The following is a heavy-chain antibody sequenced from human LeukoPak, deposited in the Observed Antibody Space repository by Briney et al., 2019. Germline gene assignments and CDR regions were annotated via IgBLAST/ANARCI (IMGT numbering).Heavy chain of an antibody. D-gene: IGHD3-10*01. CDR2: IIPILGIA. CDR1: GGTFSSYA. V-gene: IGHV1-69*04. Sequence: ASVKVSCKASGGTFSSYAISWVRQAPGQGLEWMGRIIPILGIANYAQKFQGRVTITADKSTSTAYMELSSLRSEDTAVYYCARDVGADGSGSSDYWGQGTLVTVSS. CDR3: ARDVGADGSGSSDY. J-gene: IGHJ4*02.